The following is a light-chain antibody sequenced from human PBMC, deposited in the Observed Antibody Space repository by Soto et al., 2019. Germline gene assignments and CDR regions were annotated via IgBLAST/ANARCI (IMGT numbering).Light chain of an antibody. CDR2: GAS. CDR3: QPYNDWPLT. V-gene: IGKV3-15*01. J-gene: IGKJ1*01. Sequence: EIVVTQSPGTLSLSPGEGATLSCRASQSVSSNYLAWYQQKPGQAPRLLIYGASTRATGIPARFSGTGSGTEFTLTISSLQSEDFALYYCQPYNDWPLTFGQGTKV. CDR1: QSVSSN.